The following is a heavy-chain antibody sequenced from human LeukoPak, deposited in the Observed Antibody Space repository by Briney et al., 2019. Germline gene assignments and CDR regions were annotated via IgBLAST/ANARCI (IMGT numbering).Heavy chain of an antibody. Sequence: ASVKVSCKASGYTFTSYDINWVRQATGQGLEWMGWMNPNSGNTGYAQKFQGRVTMTRNTSISTAYMELSSLRSEDTAVYYCAFGVSGSYRYGSYFDYWGQGTLVTVSS. D-gene: IGHD3-16*02. CDR2: MNPNSGNT. J-gene: IGHJ4*02. V-gene: IGHV1-8*01. CDR3: AFGVSGSYRYGSYFDY. CDR1: GYTFTSYD.